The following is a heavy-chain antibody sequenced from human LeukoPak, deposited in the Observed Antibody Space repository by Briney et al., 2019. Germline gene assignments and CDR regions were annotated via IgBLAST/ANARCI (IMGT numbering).Heavy chain of an antibody. V-gene: IGHV4-59*01. CDR2: IYYSGST. J-gene: IGHJ4*02. D-gene: IGHD3-10*01. CDR1: GGSISSYY. CDR3: TRTSMVSSYFDY. Sequence: SETLSLTCTVSGGSISSYYWSWIRQPPGKGLEWIGYIYYSGSTNYNPSLKSRVTISVDTSKNQFSLKLSSVTAADTAVYYCTRTSMVSSYFDYWGQGTLVTVSS.